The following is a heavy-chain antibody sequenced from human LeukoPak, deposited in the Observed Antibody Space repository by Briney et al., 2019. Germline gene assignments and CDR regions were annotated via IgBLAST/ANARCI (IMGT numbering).Heavy chain of an antibody. D-gene: IGHD2-2*01. CDR1: GGSFSGYY. J-gene: IGHJ4*02. CDR3: ARVGIVVRKYYFDY. V-gene: IGHV4-34*01. CDR2: INHSGST. Sequence: PSETLSLTCAVYGGSFSGYYWSWIRQPPGKGLEWIGEINHSGSTNYNPSLKSRATISVDTSKNQFSLKLSSVTAADTAVYYCARVGIVVRKYYFDYWGQGTLVTVSS.